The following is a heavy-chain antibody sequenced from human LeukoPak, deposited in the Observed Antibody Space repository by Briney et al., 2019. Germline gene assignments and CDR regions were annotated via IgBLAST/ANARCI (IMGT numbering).Heavy chain of an antibody. D-gene: IGHD5-12*01. V-gene: IGHV3-74*01. CDR3: ARGHSDYGLYLY. J-gene: IGHJ4*02. CDR1: GFTFRSYW. CDR2: INSDGSST. Sequence: GGPLRLSCAASGFTFRSYWMHWVRDAPGKGLVWVSRINSDGSSTTYADSVKGRFTISRDNANNTLYLQMNSLRAEDTAVYYCARGHSDYGLYLYWGQGTLVTVSS.